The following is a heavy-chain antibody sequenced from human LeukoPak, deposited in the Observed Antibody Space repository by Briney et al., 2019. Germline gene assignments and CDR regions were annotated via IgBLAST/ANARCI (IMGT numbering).Heavy chain of an antibody. Sequence: PGGSLRLSCAASGFTFSTYAVSWVRQAPGKGLEWVSVISGSGSSTYYADSVKGRFTISRDNSKNTLYLQMNSLRAEDTAVYYCAKEIAAIRAFDFWEQGTLVTVSS. CDR1: GFTFSTYA. D-gene: IGHD5-24*01. CDR3: AKEIAAIRAFDF. V-gene: IGHV3-23*01. J-gene: IGHJ3*01. CDR2: ISGSGSST.